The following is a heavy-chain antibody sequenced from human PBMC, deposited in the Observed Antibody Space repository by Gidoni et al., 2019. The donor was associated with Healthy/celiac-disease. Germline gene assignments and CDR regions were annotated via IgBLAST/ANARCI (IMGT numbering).Heavy chain of an antibody. CDR2: FDPEDGEK. Sequence: QVQLVQSGAEVKKPGASVKVSCKVSGYTLTELSMHWVRQAPGKGLEWMGGFDPEDGEKIYAQKFQGRVTMTEETSTDTAYMELSSLRSEDTAVYYCRLPGFDSSGRTPEGWGQGTLVTVSS. V-gene: IGHV1-24*01. CDR3: RLPGFDSSGRTPEG. J-gene: IGHJ4*02. CDR1: GYTLTELS. D-gene: IGHD3-22*01.